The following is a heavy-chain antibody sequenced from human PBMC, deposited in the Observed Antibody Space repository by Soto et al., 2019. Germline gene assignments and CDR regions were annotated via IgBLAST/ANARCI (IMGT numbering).Heavy chain of an antibody. D-gene: IGHD3-16*01. CDR2: INPNSGGT. CDR1: GYTFTGYY. CDR3: ARADYDYIASLDY. J-gene: IGHJ4*02. Sequence: QVQLVQSGAEVKKPGASVKVSCKDSGYTFTGYYMHWVRQAPGQGLEWMGWINPNSGGTNYEQKFQVRVTMNRDTSIIPDYMELRRLGAAATAVYYCARADYDYIASLDYWGQGTLVTVSS. V-gene: IGHV1-2*02.